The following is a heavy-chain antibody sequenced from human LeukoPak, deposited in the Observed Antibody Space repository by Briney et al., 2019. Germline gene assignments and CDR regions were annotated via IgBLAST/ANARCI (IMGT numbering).Heavy chain of an antibody. Sequence: SVKVSCKASGGTFSSYTISWVRQAPGQGPEWMGRIIPILGIANYAQKFQGRVTITADKSTSTAYMELSSLRSEDTAVYYCARDYYGSGSYRFWFDPWGQGTLVTVSS. D-gene: IGHD3-10*01. J-gene: IGHJ5*02. CDR1: GGTFSSYT. CDR2: IIPILGIA. CDR3: ARDYYGSGSYRFWFDP. V-gene: IGHV1-69*04.